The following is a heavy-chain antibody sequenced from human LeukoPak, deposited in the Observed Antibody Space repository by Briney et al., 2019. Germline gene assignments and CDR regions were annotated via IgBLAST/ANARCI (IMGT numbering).Heavy chain of an antibody. V-gene: IGHV4-59*01. D-gene: IGHD2-2*01. CDR1: GFTFSSYA. CDR3: ARGLSRRRAFDI. CDR2: IYYSGST. J-gene: IGHJ3*02. Sequence: GSLRLSCAASGFTFSSYAMSWIRQPPGKGLEWIGYIYYSGSTNYNPSLKSRVTISVDTSKNQFSLKLSSVTAADTAVYYCARGLSRRRAFDIWGRGTMVTVSS.